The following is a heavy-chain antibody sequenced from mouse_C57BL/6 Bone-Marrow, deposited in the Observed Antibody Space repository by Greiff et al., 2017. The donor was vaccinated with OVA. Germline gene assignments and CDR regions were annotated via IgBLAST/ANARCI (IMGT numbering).Heavy chain of an antibody. CDR2: ISDGGSYT. V-gene: IGHV5-4*01. J-gene: IGHJ4*01. Sequence: VQLKESGGGLVKPGGSLKLSCAASGFTFSSYAMSWVRQTPEKRLEWVATISDGGSYTYYPDNVQGRFTISRDNATNNLYLQMSHLKSEEKAMYYGARDGNDVKGAVDYGDQGTSVTVSA. CDR3: ARDGNDVKGAVDY. CDR1: GFTFSSYA. D-gene: IGHD2-2*01.